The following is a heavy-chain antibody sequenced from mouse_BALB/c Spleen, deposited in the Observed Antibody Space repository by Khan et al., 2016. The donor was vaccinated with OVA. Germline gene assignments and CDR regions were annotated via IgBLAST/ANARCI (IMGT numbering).Heavy chain of an antibody. CDR1: GYTFTSYY. D-gene: IGHD2-3*01. Sequence: QIQLVQSGAELVKPGASVKLSCKASGYTFTSYYIYWVKQRPGQGLEWIGEINPSDGATNFNEKFKSKATLTVDKSSNTAYMQLSSLTSEDSAVYYCTRSGYDTFAYWGQGTLVTVSA. CDR3: TRSGYDTFAY. CDR2: INPSDGAT. V-gene: IGHV1S81*02. J-gene: IGHJ3*01.